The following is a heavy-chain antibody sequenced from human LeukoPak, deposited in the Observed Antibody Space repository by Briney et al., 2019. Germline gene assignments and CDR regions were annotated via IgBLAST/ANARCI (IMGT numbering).Heavy chain of an antibody. Sequence: GGSLRLSCAASGFIFSSYEMNWVRQAPGKGLEWVSYISSSDSTISYADSVRGRFTISRDNAKNSLYLQMNSLRAEDTAIYYCLREETIVVIREPPPRGQGTLVTVSS. V-gene: IGHV3-48*03. CDR1: GFIFSSYE. CDR2: ISSSDSTI. J-gene: IGHJ4*02. D-gene: IGHD3-22*01. CDR3: LREETIVVIREPPP.